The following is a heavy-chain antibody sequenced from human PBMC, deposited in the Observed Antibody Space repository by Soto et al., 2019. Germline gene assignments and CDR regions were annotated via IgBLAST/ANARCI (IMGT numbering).Heavy chain of an antibody. J-gene: IGHJ6*02. V-gene: IGHV1-69*01. CDR2: IIPIFDTT. CDR3: AIDAAAAATRGMDV. Sequence: QVQLVQSGAEVKKPGYSVKVSCKASGGTFSTYGINWVRQAPGQGLEWMGGIIPIFDTTNYAQKFQGKFPSTAAESTSPVYMALSSLRSEDTAVYYCAIDAAAAATRGMDVWGQGTTVTVSS. D-gene: IGHD6-13*01. CDR1: GGTFSTYG.